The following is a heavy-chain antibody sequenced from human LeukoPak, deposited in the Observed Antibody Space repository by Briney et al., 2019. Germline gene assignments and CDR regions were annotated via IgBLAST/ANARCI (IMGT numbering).Heavy chain of an antibody. CDR3: ARDVYFDWLEGDGY. V-gene: IGHV3-7*01. CDR2: INQDGSEK. D-gene: IGHD3-9*01. CDR1: GFTFSSYW. J-gene: IGHJ4*02. Sequence: GGSLRLSCAASGFTFSSYWMTWVRQAPGKGLEWVANINQDGSEKYYVDSVKGRFTISRDNAKNSLYLQMNSLRAEDTAVYHCARDVYFDWLEGDGYWGQGTLVTVSS.